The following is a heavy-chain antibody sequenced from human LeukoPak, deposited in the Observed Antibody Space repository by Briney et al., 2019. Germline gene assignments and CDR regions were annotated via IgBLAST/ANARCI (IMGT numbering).Heavy chain of an antibody. D-gene: IGHD3-10*01. V-gene: IGHV1-8*01. J-gene: IGHJ6*02. CDR2: MNPNSGNT. CDR3: ARGPTLVRGVILPGSVGGMDV. Sequence: EASVKVSCKASGFTFTSYDINWVRQAPGQGLEWMGWMNPNSGNTRYAQKVQGRIIMTRDTSISTAYMELSSLTSEDTAVYYCARGPTLVRGVILPGSVGGMDVWGQGTTVTVSS. CDR1: GFTFTSYD.